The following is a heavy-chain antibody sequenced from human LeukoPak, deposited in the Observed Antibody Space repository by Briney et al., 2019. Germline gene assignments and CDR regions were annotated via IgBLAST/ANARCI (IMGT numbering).Heavy chain of an antibody. CDR1: GYTFINSY. Sequence: ASVKVSCKASGYTFINSYILWMQQAPGQGLEWMGVIYPSDGRTTYARKVLGRVTMTRDTSTSTVHMQLSSLRSEDTAVYYCATDGGHWDFDHWGQGTLVTVSS. CDR2: IYPSDGRT. D-gene: IGHD7-27*01. V-gene: IGHV1-46*01. CDR3: ATDGGHWDFDH. J-gene: IGHJ4*02.